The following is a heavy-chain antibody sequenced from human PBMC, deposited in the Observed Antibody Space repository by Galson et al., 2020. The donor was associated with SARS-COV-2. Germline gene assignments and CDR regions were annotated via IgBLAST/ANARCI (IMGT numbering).Heavy chain of an antibody. CDR1: GYTFTSYG. CDR2: ISAYNGNT. Sequence: ASVKVSCKASGYTFTSYGISWVRQAPGQGLEWMGWISAYNGNTNYAQKLQGRVTMTTDTSTSTAYMELRSLRSDDTAVYYCARDPGSNTYYDFWSGTKRYYYGMDVWGQGTTVTVSS. D-gene: IGHD3-3*01. CDR3: ARDPGSNTYYDFWSGTKRYYYGMDV. V-gene: IGHV1-18*04. J-gene: IGHJ6*02.